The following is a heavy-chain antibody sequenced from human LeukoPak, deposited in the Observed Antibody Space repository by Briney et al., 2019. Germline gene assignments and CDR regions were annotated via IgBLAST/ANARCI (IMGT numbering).Heavy chain of an antibody. V-gene: IGHV4-59*12. D-gene: IGHD6-19*01. CDR1: GGSISSYY. Sequence: PSETLSLTCTVSGGSISSYYWSWIRQPPGKGLEWIGYIYYSGSTNYNPSLKSRVTISVDTSKNQFSLKLSSVTAADTAVYYCARDNGRLVLTYYYYYGMDVWGQGTTVTVFS. CDR3: ARDNGRLVLTYYYYYGMDV. J-gene: IGHJ6*02. CDR2: IYYSGST.